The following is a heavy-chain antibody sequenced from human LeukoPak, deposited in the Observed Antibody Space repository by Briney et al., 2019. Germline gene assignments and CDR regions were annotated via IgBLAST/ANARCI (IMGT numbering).Heavy chain of an antibody. CDR2: ISGTSGTI. Sequence: GGSLRLSCAASGFTFNTYSMNWVRQAPGQGLEWLSYISGTSGTIYYADSVNGGFTISRDNARNSLYLPMNSLRVEDTAVYYCARTLLNYDPYYLDHWGQGALVIVS. V-gene: IGHV3-48*04. D-gene: IGHD3-22*01. CDR3: ARTLLNYDPYYLDH. CDR1: GFTFNTYS. J-gene: IGHJ4*02.